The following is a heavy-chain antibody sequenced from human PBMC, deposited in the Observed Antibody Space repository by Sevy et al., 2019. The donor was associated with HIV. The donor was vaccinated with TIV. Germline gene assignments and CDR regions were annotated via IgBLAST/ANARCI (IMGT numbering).Heavy chain of an antibody. CDR1: GYTLTELS. J-gene: IGHJ4*02. D-gene: IGHD3-22*01. Sequence: SVKVSCKVSGYTLTELSIHLVRQAPGKGLEWLVTFDPEDGKTNYAQNFQGRVTMTEDKSTDTIYMELSSLRSEDTAVYYCASTRDYYDSSGYYFDYWGQGTLVTVSS. CDR2: FDPEDGKT. CDR3: ASTRDYYDSSGYYFDY. V-gene: IGHV1-24*01.